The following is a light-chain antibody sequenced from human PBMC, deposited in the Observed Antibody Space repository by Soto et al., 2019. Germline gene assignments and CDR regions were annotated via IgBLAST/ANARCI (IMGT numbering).Light chain of an antibody. V-gene: IGLV1-40*01. CDR1: SSNIGAGYD. J-gene: IGLJ2*01. Sequence: QSVLTQPPSVSGAPGQRVTISCTGSSSNIGAGYDVHWYQQLPGTAPKHLIYGNSNRPSGVPDRFSGSKSGTSASLAITVLQAEDEADYYCQSYDSSLSGAVFGGGTKLTVL. CDR3: QSYDSSLSGAV. CDR2: GNS.